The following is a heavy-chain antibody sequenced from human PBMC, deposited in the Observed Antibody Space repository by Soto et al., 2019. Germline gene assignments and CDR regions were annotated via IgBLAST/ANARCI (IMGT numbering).Heavy chain of an antibody. Sequence: GGSLRLSCAASGFTFSNAWMSWVRQAPGKGLEWVGRIKSKTDGGTTDYAAPVKGRFTISRDDSKNTLYLQMNSLKTEDTAVYYCTTYYDILTGYCYWGQGTLVTVSS. V-gene: IGHV3-15*01. D-gene: IGHD3-9*01. J-gene: IGHJ4*02. CDR1: GFTFSNAW. CDR3: TTYYDILTGYCY. CDR2: IKSKTDGGTT.